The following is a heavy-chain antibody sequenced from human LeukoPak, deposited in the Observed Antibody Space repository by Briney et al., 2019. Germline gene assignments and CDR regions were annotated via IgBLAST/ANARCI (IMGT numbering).Heavy chain of an antibody. CDR1: GYTFTSYD. Sequence: ASVKVSCKASGYTFTSYDINWVRQATGQGLEWMGWMKPNSGNTGYAQKFQGRVTITRNTSISTAYMELSSLRSEDTAVYYCARGQGQYCSGGSCYANWFDPWGQGTLVTVSS. J-gene: IGHJ5*02. V-gene: IGHV1-8*03. CDR2: MKPNSGNT. D-gene: IGHD2-15*01. CDR3: ARGQGQYCSGGSCYANWFDP.